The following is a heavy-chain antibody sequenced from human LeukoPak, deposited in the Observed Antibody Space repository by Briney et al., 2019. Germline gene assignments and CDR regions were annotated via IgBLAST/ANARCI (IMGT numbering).Heavy chain of an antibody. CDR1: GYTFTSYA. Sequence: ASVNVSCKAPGYTFTSYAMNWVRQAPGQGLEWMGWINTNTGNPTYAQGFTGRFVFSLDTSVSTAYLQISSLKAEDTAVYYCARKRYNWNDVVEYNWFDPWGQGTLVTVSS. V-gene: IGHV7-4-1*02. J-gene: IGHJ5*02. D-gene: IGHD1-1*01. CDR3: ARKRYNWNDVVEYNWFDP. CDR2: INTNTGNP.